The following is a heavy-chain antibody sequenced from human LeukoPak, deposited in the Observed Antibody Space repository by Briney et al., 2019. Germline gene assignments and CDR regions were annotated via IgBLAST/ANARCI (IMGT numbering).Heavy chain of an antibody. CDR3: AKGIAATGNSQIFDY. CDR2: ISGSGDST. J-gene: IGHJ4*02. CDR1: GFTFSSYA. D-gene: IGHD6-13*01. V-gene: IGHV3-23*01. Sequence: GGSLRLSCAASGFTFSSYAMSWVRQAPGKGLEWVSVISGSGDSTFYADSVKGRFTISRDNSKNTLYLQMNSLRAEDTAVYYCAKGIAATGNSQIFDYWGRGTLATVSS.